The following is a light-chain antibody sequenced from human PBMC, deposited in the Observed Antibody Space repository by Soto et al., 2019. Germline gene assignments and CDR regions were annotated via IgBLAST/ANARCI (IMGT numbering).Light chain of an antibody. Sequence: QSVLTQPPSASGSPGQSVTISCTGTSSDVGGYNYVSWYQQHPGKAPKLMIYEVDKRPSGVPDRFSGSKSGNTASLTVSGLHTEDEADYYCSSYAGGNNLFGGGTKVTVL. CDR2: EVD. V-gene: IGLV2-8*01. CDR3: SSYAGGNNL. CDR1: SSDVGGYNY. J-gene: IGLJ2*01.